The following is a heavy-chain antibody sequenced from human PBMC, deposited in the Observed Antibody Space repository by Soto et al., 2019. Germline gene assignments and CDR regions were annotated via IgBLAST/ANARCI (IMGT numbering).Heavy chain of an antibody. CDR2: LDHSATS. Sequence: SETLSRTVTAGGGSVSSGGHYWSWLRQHRGKGMEWIGHLDHSATSYYTHSCKSPVSISGDMSENDFSLKLSSETPADTAVFYCASAGPVGTIPPRGYFSCWGKRT. J-gene: IGHJ4*02. V-gene: IGHV4-31*01. D-gene: IGHD2-21*01. CDR1: GGSVSSGGHY. CDR3: ASAGPVGTIPPRGYFSC.